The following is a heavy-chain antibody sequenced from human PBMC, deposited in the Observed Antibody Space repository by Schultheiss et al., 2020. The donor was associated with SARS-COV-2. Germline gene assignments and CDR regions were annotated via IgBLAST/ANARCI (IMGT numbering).Heavy chain of an antibody. CDR1: GFTFSSYG. V-gene: IGHV3-30*19. J-gene: IGHJ5*02. Sequence: GGSLRLSCAASGFTFSSYGMHWVRQAPGKGLEWVAVISYDGSNKYYADSVKGRFTISRDNSKNTLYLQMNSLRAEDTAVYYCAKVFRAESFDPWGLGTLVTVSS. D-gene: IGHD2-21*01. CDR2: ISYDGSNK. CDR3: AKVFRAESFDP.